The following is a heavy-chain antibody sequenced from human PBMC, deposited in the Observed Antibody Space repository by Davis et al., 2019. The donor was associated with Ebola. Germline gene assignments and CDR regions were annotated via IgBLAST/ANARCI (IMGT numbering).Heavy chain of an antibody. CDR1: GDSVSSGG. D-gene: IGHD5-12*01. Sequence: LRLSCAISGDSVSSGGWNWIRQSPSRGLEWLGRTYYNSKWINDYPASVRGRITINPDTSKTQVSLQLNSVSPEDTAVYYCARGWLRVGFDSWGQGTLVSVSS. CDR2: TYYNSKWIN. J-gene: IGHJ4*02. V-gene: IGHV6-1*01. CDR3: ARGWLRVGFDS.